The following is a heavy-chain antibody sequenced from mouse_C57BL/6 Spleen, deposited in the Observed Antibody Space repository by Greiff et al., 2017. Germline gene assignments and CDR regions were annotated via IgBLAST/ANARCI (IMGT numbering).Heavy chain of an antibody. V-gene: IGHV1-69*01. CDR2: IDPSDSYT. J-gene: IGHJ4*01. Sequence: QVQLQQPGAELVMPGASVKLSCKASGYTFTSYWMHWVKQRPGQGLEWIGEIDPSDSYTNYNQKFKGKSTLTVDKSSSTAYMQLSSLTSEDSAVYYCARSVGTVGVLCYYAMDYWGQGTSVTVSS. CDR1: GYTFTSYW. D-gene: IGHD1-1*01. CDR3: ARSVGTVGVLCYYAMDY.